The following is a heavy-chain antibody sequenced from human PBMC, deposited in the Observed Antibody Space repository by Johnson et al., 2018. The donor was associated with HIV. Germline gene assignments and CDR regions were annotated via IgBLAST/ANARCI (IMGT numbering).Heavy chain of an antibody. D-gene: IGHD1-1*01. Sequence: EVQLVESGGGLVQPGGSLRLSCAASGFTFSSYDMHWVRQATGKGLEWVSAIGTAGDTYYPGSVKGRFTISRDNAKNSLYLQMNSLRAEDTAVYYCARTTGGDAFDIWGQGTMVTVSS. CDR1: GFTFSSYD. V-gene: IGHV3-13*01. CDR3: ARTTGGDAFDI. J-gene: IGHJ3*02. CDR2: IGTAGDT.